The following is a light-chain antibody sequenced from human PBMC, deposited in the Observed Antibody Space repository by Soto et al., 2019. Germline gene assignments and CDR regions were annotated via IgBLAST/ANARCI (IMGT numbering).Light chain of an antibody. J-gene: IGKJ2*01. Sequence: EIVMTQSPATLSVSPGERATLSCRASQSVSSNLAWYQQKPGQAPRLLIYAASTRATGIPARFSGSGSGTEFILTISSLQSEDFAVYYCQQYNNWPPRFTFGQGTKLEIK. V-gene: IGKV3-15*01. CDR1: QSVSSN. CDR3: QQYNNWPPRFT. CDR2: AAS.